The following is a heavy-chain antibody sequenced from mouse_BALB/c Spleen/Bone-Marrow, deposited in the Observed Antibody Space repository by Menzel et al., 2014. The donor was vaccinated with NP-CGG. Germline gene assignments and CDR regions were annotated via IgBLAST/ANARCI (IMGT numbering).Heavy chain of an antibody. CDR3: ARGNPLYAMDY. J-gene: IGHJ4*01. V-gene: IGHV1-7*01. Sequence: QVQLQQSGAELAKPGASVKMSCKASGYTFTSYWMHWVKQRPGQGLEWIGYINPSTGYTDYNQKFNDKATLTADKSSSTAYMQLSSLTSKDSEVYYCARGNPLYAMDYWGQGTSVTVSS. CDR1: GYTFTSYW. D-gene: IGHD2-1*01. CDR2: INPSTGYT.